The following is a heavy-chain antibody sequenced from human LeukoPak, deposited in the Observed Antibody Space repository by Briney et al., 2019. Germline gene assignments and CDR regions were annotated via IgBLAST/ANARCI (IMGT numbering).Heavy chain of an antibody. J-gene: IGHJ6*02. V-gene: IGHV3-7*01. Sequence: GGSLRLSCAASGFTFSSSWMTWVRQAPGKGLEWVAIIKPDGSDKYYVDSVKGRFTISRDNAENSLYLQMNSLRAEDTAVYYCARGEYSSSFGMDVWGQGTTVTVSS. CDR3: ARGEYSSSFGMDV. CDR1: GFTFSSSW. CDR2: IKPDGSDK. D-gene: IGHD6-6*01.